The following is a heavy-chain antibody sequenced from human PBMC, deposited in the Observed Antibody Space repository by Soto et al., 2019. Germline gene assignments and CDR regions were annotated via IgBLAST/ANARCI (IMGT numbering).Heavy chain of an antibody. CDR3: ARDGETTVIVGYFDL. V-gene: IGHV3-30-3*01. CDR2: ISYDGSNK. CDR1: GFTFSSYA. Sequence: QVQLVESGGGVVQPGRSLRLSCAASGFTFSSYAMHWVRQAPGKGLEWVAVISYDGSNKYYADSVKGRFTISRDNSKNTRYLQMNSLRAEDTAVYYCARDGETTVIVGYFDLWGRGTLVTVSS. J-gene: IGHJ2*01. D-gene: IGHD4-17*01.